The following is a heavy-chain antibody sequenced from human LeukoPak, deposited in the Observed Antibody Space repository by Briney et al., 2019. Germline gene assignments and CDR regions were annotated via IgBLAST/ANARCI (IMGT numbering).Heavy chain of an antibody. CDR3: ARMVYDTSGYYPSFDY. J-gene: IGHJ4*02. CDR1: GGSVSSFYW. V-gene: IGHV4-4*02. CDR2: IYHSGTT. Sequence: SETLSLTCSVSGGSVSSFYWWSWVRQPPGKGLEWIGEIYHSGTTNSNPSLKSRVAISVDKSNNQFSLRLSSVTAADTAVYYCARMVYDTSGYYPSFDYWGQGTLVTVSS. D-gene: IGHD3-22*01.